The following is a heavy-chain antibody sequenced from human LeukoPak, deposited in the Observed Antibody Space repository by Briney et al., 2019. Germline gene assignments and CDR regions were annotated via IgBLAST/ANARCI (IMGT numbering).Heavy chain of an antibody. CDR2: INPNSGGT. V-gene: IGHV1-2*02. J-gene: IGHJ4*02. CDR3: ARDREDVLRFLEWLFD. Sequence: ASVKVSCKASGYTFTGYYIHWVRQAPGQGLEWMGWINPNSGGTNYAQKFQGRVTMTRDTSISTAYMELSGLRSDDTAVYYCARDREDVLRFLEWLFDWGQGTLVTVSS. D-gene: IGHD3-3*01. CDR1: GYTFTGYY.